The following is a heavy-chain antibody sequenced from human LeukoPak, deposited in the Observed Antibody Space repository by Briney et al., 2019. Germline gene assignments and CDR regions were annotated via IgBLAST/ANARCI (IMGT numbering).Heavy chain of an antibody. V-gene: IGHV3-23*01. CDR1: GFTFSSYA. Sequence: PGGSLRLSCAASGFTFSSYAMSWVRQAPGKGLEWVSAISGSRGSTYYADSVKGRFTISRDNSKNTLYLQMNSLRAEDTAVYYCAKDHGIVVVPAAYYYFDYWGQGTLVTVSS. CDR3: AKDHGIVVVPAAYYYFDY. CDR2: ISGSRGST. J-gene: IGHJ4*02. D-gene: IGHD2-2*01.